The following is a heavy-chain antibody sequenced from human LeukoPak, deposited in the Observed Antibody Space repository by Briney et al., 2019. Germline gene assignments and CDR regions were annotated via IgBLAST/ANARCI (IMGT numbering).Heavy chain of an antibody. Sequence: PSETLSLTCTVSGGSISSSSYYWGWIRQPPGKGLEWIGSMYSSGSTYYNPSLKSRVTISVDTSKNQFSLKLSSVTAADTAVYYCARDRGYSYGYSHFDYWGQGTLVTVSS. CDR1: GGSISSSSYY. CDR3: ARDRGYSYGYSHFDY. CDR2: MYSSGST. J-gene: IGHJ4*02. D-gene: IGHD5-18*01. V-gene: IGHV4-39*07.